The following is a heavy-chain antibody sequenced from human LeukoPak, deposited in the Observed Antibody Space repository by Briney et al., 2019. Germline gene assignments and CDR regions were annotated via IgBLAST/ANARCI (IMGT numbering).Heavy chain of an antibody. Sequence: GGSLRLSCAASGFTFNRYAMRGVRHARGEGVEGVSAISCRGVSTYYAVSVKGRFTIYRDNSKIMLYPHMNSLSAEDTAVYYCATNYDFWRPAVVYWGQGNLVIVSS. CDR2: ISCRGVST. D-gene: IGHD3-3*01. CDR1: GFTFNRYA. J-gene: IGHJ4*02. CDR3: ATNYDFWRPAVVY. V-gene: IGHV3-23*01.